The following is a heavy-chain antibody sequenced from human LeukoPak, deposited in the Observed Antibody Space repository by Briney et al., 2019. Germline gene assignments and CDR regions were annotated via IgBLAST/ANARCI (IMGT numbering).Heavy chain of an antibody. D-gene: IGHD3-10*01. CDR2: ISYDGSNK. V-gene: IGHV3-30-3*01. CDR1: GFTVSSYA. Sequence: GGSLRLSCAASGFTVSSYAMHWVRQAPGKGLEWVAVISYDGSNKYYADSVKGRFTISRDNSKNRLYLQMNSLRAEDTAVYYCARDYFFAGSGSSRGLDYWGQGALVTVSS. CDR3: ARDYFFAGSGSSRGLDY. J-gene: IGHJ4*02.